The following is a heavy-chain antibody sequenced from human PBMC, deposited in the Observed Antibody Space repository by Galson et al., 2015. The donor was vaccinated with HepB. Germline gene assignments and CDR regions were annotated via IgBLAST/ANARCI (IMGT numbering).Heavy chain of an antibody. CDR1: GFIFSSYA. D-gene: IGHD5-12*01. CDR2: ISYGGSNK. J-gene: IGHJ4*02. Sequence: SLRLSCAASGFIFSSYAMHWVRQAPGKGLEWVAVISYGGSNKYYADSVKGRFTISRDNSKNTLYLQMNSLRAEDTAVYYCARDRYQGVATWLPLFDYWGQGTLVTVSS. V-gene: IGHV3-30*04. CDR3: ARDRYQGVATWLPLFDY.